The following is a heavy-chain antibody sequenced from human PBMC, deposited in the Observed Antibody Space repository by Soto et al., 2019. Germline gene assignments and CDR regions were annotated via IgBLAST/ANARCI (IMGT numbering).Heavy chain of an antibody. V-gene: IGHV1-69*01. D-gene: IGHD5-12*01. CDR1: GGTFSSYA. J-gene: IGHJ4*02. Sequence: QVQLVQSGAEVKKPGSSVKVSCKASGGTFSSYAISWVRQAPGQGLEWMGGIIPIFGTANYAQKFQGSVTITADESTSTAYMELDSPSSEDTAVYYCARVSKYGGYVRPPKDWVQGTLLTDS. CDR3: ARVSKYGGYVRPPKD. CDR2: IIPIFGTA.